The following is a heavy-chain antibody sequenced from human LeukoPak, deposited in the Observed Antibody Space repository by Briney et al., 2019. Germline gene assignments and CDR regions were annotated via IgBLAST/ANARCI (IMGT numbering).Heavy chain of an antibody. CDR2: ISGSGGST. CDR1: GFTFSSYA. V-gene: IGHV3-23*01. J-gene: IGHJ4*02. Sequence: GGSLRLSCAASGFTFSSYAMSWVHQAPGKGLEWVSAISGSGGSTYYADSVKGRFTISRDNSKNTLYLQMNSLRAEDTAVYYCAKDLGFELRYFDYWGQGTLVTVSS. CDR3: AKDLGFELRYFDY. D-gene: IGHD3-10*01.